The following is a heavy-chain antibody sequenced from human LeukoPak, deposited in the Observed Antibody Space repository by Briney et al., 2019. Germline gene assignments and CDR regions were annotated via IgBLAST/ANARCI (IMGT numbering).Heavy chain of an antibody. CDR1: GYTLTGHY. Sequence: EASVKVSCKASGYTLTGHYIHWVRQAPGQGLEWMGWIHPNTGGTKYAQKFQGRVTMTRDTSISTAYMELSRLRSDDTAVYYCATGYGGGYDAFDFWGQGTMITISS. J-gene: IGHJ3*01. D-gene: IGHD3-9*01. CDR3: ATGYGGGYDAFDF. CDR2: IHPNTGGT. V-gene: IGHV1-2*02.